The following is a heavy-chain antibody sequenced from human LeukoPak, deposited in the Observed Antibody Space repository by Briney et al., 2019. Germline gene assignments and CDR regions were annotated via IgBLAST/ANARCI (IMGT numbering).Heavy chain of an antibody. D-gene: IGHD5-12*01. J-gene: IGHJ4*02. CDR3: AKADCNVISCYVKDY. CDR2: IYSGGST. CDR1: GFTVSSSY. Sequence: GGSLRLSCAASGFTVSSSYMSWVRQAPGKGLEWVSVIYSGGSTYYADSVKGRFTISRDNARNTLYLYMNSLRAEDTAVYFCAKADCNVISCYVKDYWGQGTLVTVSS. V-gene: IGHV3-53*01.